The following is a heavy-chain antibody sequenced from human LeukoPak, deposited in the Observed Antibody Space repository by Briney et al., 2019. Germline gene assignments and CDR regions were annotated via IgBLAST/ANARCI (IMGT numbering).Heavy chain of an antibody. CDR2: IDTDGTVT. Sequence: GGSLRLSRAASGFTFSKYWMLWVRQAPGKGLESVSRIDTDGTVTTYADSVKGRFTVSRDNADNTMFLQMNSVRDEDTAVYYCATKQWLAPPPDSWGQGTPVTVSS. CDR3: ATKQWLAPPPDS. D-gene: IGHD6-19*01. J-gene: IGHJ4*02. CDR1: GFTFSKYW. V-gene: IGHV3-74*01.